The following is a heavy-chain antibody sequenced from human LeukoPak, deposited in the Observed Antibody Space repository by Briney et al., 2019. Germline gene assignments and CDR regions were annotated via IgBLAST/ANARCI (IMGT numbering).Heavy chain of an antibody. Sequence: GASVTVSCKASGYSFITHYLHWVRQAPGQGLEWMGWINPNNGGSNYAQKFEGRVTITSDTSFSTAYMQLSSLRSDDTAVYFCARDWGIGIDHRKYFDSWGQGTLVTVSS. D-gene: IGHD3-16*01. V-gene: IGHV1-2*02. CDR2: INPNNGGS. CDR3: ARDWGIGIDHRKYFDS. J-gene: IGHJ4*02. CDR1: GYSFITHY.